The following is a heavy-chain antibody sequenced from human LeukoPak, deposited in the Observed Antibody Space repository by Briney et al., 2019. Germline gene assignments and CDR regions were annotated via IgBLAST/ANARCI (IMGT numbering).Heavy chain of an antibody. CDR2: ICGSGGST. CDR1: GFTFSSYS. CDR3: ARRSGSYTWDY. V-gene: IGHV3-23*01. Sequence: GGSLRLSCAASGFTFSSYSMSWVRQAPGKGLEWVSAICGSGGSTYYADSVKGRFTISRDNFKNTLYLQMNRLGAEGTAGYYCARRSGSYTWDYWGQGTLVTVSS. D-gene: IGHD1-26*01. J-gene: IGHJ4*02.